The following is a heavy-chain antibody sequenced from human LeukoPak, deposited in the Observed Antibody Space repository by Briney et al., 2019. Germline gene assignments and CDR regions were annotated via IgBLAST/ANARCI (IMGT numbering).Heavy chain of an antibody. J-gene: IGHJ4*02. V-gene: IGHV4-59*01. CDR1: GGSISNYY. D-gene: IGHD2-2*01. CDR2: IYYSGST. Sequence: SETLSLTCTVSGGSISNYYWSWIRQPPGKGLEWIGYIYYSGSTNYNPSLKSRVTISVDTSKNQFSLKLSSVTAADTAVYYCARGCSSTSCWGYYFDYWGQGTLVTVSS. CDR3: ARGCSSTSCWGYYFDY.